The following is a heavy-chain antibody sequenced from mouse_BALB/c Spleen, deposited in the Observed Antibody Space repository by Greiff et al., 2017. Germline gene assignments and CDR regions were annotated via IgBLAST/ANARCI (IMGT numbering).Heavy chain of an antibody. J-gene: IGHJ4*01. CDR3: ARHEGWMDY. V-gene: IGHV5-6*01. D-gene: IGHD1-1*02. Sequence: EVKLVESGGDLVKPGGSLKLPCAASGFTFSSYGMSWVRQTPDKRLEWVATISSGGSYTYYPDSVKGRFTISRDNAKNTLYLQMSSLKSEDTAMYYCARHEGWMDYWGQGTSVTVSS. CDR1: GFTFSSYG. CDR2: ISSGGSYT.